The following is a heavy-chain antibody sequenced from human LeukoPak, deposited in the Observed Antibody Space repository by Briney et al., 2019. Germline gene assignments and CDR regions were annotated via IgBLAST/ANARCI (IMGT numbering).Heavy chain of an antibody. V-gene: IGHV1-46*03. J-gene: IGHJ5*02. CDR3: ARVALPYCSSTSCYWFDP. D-gene: IGHD2-2*01. CDR1: GYTFTSYY. Sequence: ASVKVSCKASGYTFTSYYMHWVRQAPGQGLEWMGIINPSGGSTSYAQKFQRRVTMTRDTSTSTVYMELSSMRSEDTAVYYCARVALPYCSSTSCYWFDPWGQGTLVTVSS. CDR2: INPSGGST.